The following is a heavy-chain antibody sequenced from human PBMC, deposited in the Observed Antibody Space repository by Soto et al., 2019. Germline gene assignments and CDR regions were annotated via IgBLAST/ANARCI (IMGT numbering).Heavy chain of an antibody. CDR2: INNDGSTT. CDR1: GFTLSTYW. Sequence: EVQLVESGGGLVQPGGSLRLSCAASGFTLSTYWMHWVRQAPGKGLVWVSRINNDGSTTNYADAVKGRFTISRDNAKNTLYLQMKSLTAEDTAVYYCARVARGAWGVFDHWGQGTLVTVSS. V-gene: IGHV3-74*01. J-gene: IGHJ4*02. D-gene: IGHD3-16*01. CDR3: ARVARGAWGVFDH.